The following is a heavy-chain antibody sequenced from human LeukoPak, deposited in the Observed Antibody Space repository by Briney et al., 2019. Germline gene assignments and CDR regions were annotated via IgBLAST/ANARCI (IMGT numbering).Heavy chain of an antibody. CDR2: IYYSGST. D-gene: IGHD2-2*02. Sequence: SETLSLTCTVSGGSISSYYWSWIRQPPGKGLEWIGYIYYSGSTNYNPSLKSRVTISVDTSKNQFSLKLSSVTAADTAVYYCARTPPGYCSSTSCYIFDYWGQGTLVTVSS. CDR1: GGSISSYY. J-gene: IGHJ4*02. CDR3: ARTPPGYCSSTSCYIFDY. V-gene: IGHV4-59*12.